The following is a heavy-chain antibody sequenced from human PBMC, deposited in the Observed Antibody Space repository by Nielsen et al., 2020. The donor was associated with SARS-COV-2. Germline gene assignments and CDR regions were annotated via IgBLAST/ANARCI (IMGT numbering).Heavy chain of an antibody. CDR1: GFTFSNAW. V-gene: IGHV3-15*01. J-gene: IGHJ5*02. CDR2: IKRKTDGGTT. CDR3: TTAANYGDLGFDP. Sequence: GGSLRLSCAASGFTFSNAWMSWVRQAPGKGLEWVGRIKRKTDGGTTDYAAPVKGRFTISRDDSKNTLYLQMNSLKTEDTAVYYCTTAANYGDLGFDPWGQGTLVTVSS. D-gene: IGHD4-17*01.